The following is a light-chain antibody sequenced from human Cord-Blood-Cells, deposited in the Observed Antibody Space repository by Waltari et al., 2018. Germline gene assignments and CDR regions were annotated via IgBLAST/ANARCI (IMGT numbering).Light chain of an antibody. Sequence: QSALTQPRSVSGSPGQSVTISCTGTSSDVGGYNYVSWYQQHPGKAPKLMIYDVSKRPSGVPDGFSGSKSGNTASLTISGLQAEDEADYYCCSYAGSYPWVFGGGTKLTVL. V-gene: IGLV2-11*01. J-gene: IGLJ3*02. CDR3: CSYAGSYPWV. CDR1: SSDVGGYNY. CDR2: DVS.